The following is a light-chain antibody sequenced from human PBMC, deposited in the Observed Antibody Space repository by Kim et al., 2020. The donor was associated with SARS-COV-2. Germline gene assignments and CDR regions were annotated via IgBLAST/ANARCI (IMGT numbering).Light chain of an antibody. CDR3: QQRSNWPQVT. V-gene: IGKV3-11*01. J-gene: IGKJ4*01. CDR1: QSVSSY. CDR2: DAS. Sequence: EIVLTQSPATLSLSPGERATLSCRASQSVSSYLAWYQQKPGQAPRLLIYDASNRATGIPARFSGSGSGTYFTLTISSLEPEDFAVYYCQQRSNWPQVTFGGGTKVDIK.